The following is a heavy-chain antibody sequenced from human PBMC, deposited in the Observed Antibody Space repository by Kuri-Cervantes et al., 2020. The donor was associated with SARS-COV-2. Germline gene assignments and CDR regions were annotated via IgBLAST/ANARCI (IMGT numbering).Heavy chain of an antibody. J-gene: IGHJ4*02. Sequence: GSLKISCAASGFTFSSYGMHWVRQAPGKGLEWVAFIRYDGSNKYYADSVKGRFTISRDNSKNTLYLQMNSLRAEDTAVYYCAKDRKQIAAAGLDYWGQGTLVTVSS. CDR1: GFTFSSYG. V-gene: IGHV3-30*02. CDR2: IRYDGSNK. D-gene: IGHD6-13*01. CDR3: AKDRKQIAAAGLDY.